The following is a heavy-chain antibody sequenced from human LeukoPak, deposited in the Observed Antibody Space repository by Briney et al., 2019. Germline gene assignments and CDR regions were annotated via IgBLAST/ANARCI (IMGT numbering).Heavy chain of an antibody. CDR1: GFTFSSYG. CDR2: IYYSGST. Sequence: LRLSCAASGFTFSSYGMHWIRQPPGKGLEWIGYIYYSGSTYYNPSLKSRVTISVDTSKNQFSLKLSSVTAADTAVYYCARVIWGYFDYWGQGTLVTVSS. J-gene: IGHJ4*02. D-gene: IGHD3-16*01. CDR3: ARVIWGYFDY. V-gene: IGHV4-31*02.